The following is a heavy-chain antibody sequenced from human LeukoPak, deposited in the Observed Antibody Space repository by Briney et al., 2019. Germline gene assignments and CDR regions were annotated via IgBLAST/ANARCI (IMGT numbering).Heavy chain of an antibody. Sequence: GGSLRLSCAASGFTFSSYSMNWVRQAPGKGLEWVSSISSSSSYIYYADSVKGRFTISRDNAKNSQYLQMNSLRAEDTAVYYCARAGHSWLHDAFDIWGQGTMVTVSS. J-gene: IGHJ3*02. CDR1: GFTFSSYS. V-gene: IGHV3-21*01. CDR2: ISSSSSYI. D-gene: IGHD5-24*01. CDR3: ARAGHSWLHDAFDI.